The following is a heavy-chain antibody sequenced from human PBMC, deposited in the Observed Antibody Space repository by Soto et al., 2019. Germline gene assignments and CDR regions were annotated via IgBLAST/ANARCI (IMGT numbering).Heavy chain of an antibody. CDR1: GGSISNFD. Sequence: PSETLSLTCTVSGGSISNFDWSWIRQPPGKGLEWIGYVYYTGSTSYNPSLKRRVTFSADSSRGQFSLRLNSVTAADTAVYYCARTVLGPDLLADSFVDYYYYMDVWGQGTTVTVS. V-gene: IGHV4-59*08. CDR3: ARTVLGPDLLADSFVDYYYYMDV. CDR2: VYYTGST. J-gene: IGHJ6*03. D-gene: IGHD3-9*01.